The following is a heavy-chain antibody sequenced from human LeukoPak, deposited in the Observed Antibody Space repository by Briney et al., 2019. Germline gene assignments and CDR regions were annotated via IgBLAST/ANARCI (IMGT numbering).Heavy chain of an antibody. D-gene: IGHD3-22*01. V-gene: IGHV4-4*07. J-gene: IGHJ4*02. CDR1: GGSISNY. CDR2: ISTSGST. Sequence: SETLSLTCTVSGGSISNYWSWIRQPAGKGLESIGHISTSGSTNYNPSLKSRVTMSVDTSKNQFSLKLSSVTAADTAVYYCARVRYSDSSVLTRKRSYYFDYWGQGALVTVSS. CDR3: ARVRYSDSSVLTRKRSYYFDY.